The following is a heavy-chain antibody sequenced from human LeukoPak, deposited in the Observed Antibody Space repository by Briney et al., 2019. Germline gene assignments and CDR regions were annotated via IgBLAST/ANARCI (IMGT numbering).Heavy chain of an antibody. V-gene: IGHV4-30-2*01. CDR1: GGSISSGGYS. D-gene: IGHD6-13*01. Sequence: KPSETLSLTCAVSGGSISSGGYSWSWIRQPPGKGLEWIGYIYHSGSTYYKPSLKSRVTISVDRSKNQFSLKLSSVTAADTAVYYCARALAARHAFDIWGQGTMVTVSS. CDR3: ARALAARHAFDI. CDR2: IYHSGST. J-gene: IGHJ3*02.